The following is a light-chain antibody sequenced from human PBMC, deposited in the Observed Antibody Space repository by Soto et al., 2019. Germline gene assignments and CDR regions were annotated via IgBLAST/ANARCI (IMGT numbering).Light chain of an antibody. CDR2: EVS. Sequence: QSPLTQPPCASVSAGQSVTISCTRTSSDVGAYNYVSWYQQHPGKAPKLMIFEVSERPSGVPARFSGSKSGNTASLTVSGLQAEDEADYYCSSYAGSYNYVFGTGTKVTVL. V-gene: IGLV2-8*01. CDR1: SSDVGAYNY. CDR3: SSYAGSYNYV. J-gene: IGLJ1*01.